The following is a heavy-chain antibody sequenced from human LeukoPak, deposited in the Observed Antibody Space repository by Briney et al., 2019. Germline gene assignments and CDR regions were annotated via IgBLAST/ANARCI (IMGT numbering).Heavy chain of an antibody. CDR1: GGTFSSYA. Sequence: ASVKVSCKASGGTFSSYAISWVRQAPGQGLEWMRRIIPIFGTANYAQKFQGRVTITTDESTSTAYMELSSLRSEDTAVYYCARDQIAVAGNAFDIWGQGTMVTVSS. D-gene: IGHD6-19*01. J-gene: IGHJ3*02. V-gene: IGHV1-69*05. CDR2: IIPIFGTA. CDR3: ARDQIAVAGNAFDI.